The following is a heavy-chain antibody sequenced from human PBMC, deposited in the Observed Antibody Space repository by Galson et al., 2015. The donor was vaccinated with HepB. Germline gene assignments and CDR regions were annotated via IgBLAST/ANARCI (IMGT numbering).Heavy chain of an antibody. J-gene: IGHJ4*02. CDR1: GGTFSSYT. CDR2: IIPILGIA. V-gene: IGHV1-69*04. Sequence: SVKVSCKASGGTFSSYTISWVRQAPGQGLEWMGRIIPILGIANYAQKFQGRVTIAADKSKSTAYMELSSLRSEDTAVYYWAREGGRDTAMGAYFDYWGQGTLVTVSS. CDR3: AREGGRDTAMGAYFDY. D-gene: IGHD5-18*01.